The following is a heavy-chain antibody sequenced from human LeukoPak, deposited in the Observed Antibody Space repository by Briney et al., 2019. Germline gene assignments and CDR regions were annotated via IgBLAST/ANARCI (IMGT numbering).Heavy chain of an antibody. Sequence: SETLSLTCAVYGGPFSGYYWSWLRQPPGKGLEWIGEINHSGRTNYNPSLKSRVTISVDTSKNQFSLKLSSVTAADTAVYYCARGSTRIFDYWGQGTLVTVSS. CDR3: ARGSTRIFDY. D-gene: IGHD2-2*01. J-gene: IGHJ4*02. CDR1: GGPFSGYY. V-gene: IGHV4-34*01. CDR2: INHSGRT.